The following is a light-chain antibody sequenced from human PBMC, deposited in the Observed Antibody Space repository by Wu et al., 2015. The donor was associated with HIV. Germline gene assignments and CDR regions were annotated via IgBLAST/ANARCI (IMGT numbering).Light chain of an antibody. CDR2: GAS. CDR1: QSVSTF. V-gene: IGKV3-20*01. CDR3: QHYGSSQWT. J-gene: IGKJ1*01. Sequence: EIVLTQSPATLSLSPGERATLSCRASQSVSTFLAWYQQKPGQAPRLLIYGASRRATGIPDRFSGSGSGTDFTLTISTLKSEDFAVYYCQHYGSSQWTFGQGTRVEI.